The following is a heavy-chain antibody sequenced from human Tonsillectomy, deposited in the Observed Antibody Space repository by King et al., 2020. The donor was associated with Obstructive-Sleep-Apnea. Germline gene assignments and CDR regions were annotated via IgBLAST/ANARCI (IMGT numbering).Heavy chain of an antibody. D-gene: IGHD4-17*01. CDR2: MYYSGST. V-gene: IGHV4-59*01. CDR3: ARESGIYGDYVDY. J-gene: IGHJ4*02. Sequence: VQLQESGPGLVKPSETLSLTCTVSGGSISSYYWSWIRQPPGKGLEWIGYMYYSGSTNYNPSLKSRVTISVDTSKNQFSLKLSSVTAADTAVYYCARESGIYGDYVDYWGQGTLVTVSS. CDR1: GGSISSYY.